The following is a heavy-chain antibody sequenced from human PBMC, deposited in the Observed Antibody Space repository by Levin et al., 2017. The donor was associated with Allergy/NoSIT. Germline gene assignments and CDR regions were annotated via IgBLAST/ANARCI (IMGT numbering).Heavy chain of an antibody. CDR2: IYSSGST. D-gene: IGHD4/OR15-4a*01. CDR3: ARHNSGFGPGGEAVPGALGN. J-gene: IGHJ4*02. V-gene: IGHV4-59*08. CDR1: GGSNRSYY. Sequence: SETLSLTCTVSGGSNRSYYWSWIRQPPGKGLEWIGYIYSSGSTNYNPSLKSRVTISVDMSRNQFSLKMTSVTAADTAVYYCARHNSGFGPGGEAVPGALGNWGQGTLVTVSS.